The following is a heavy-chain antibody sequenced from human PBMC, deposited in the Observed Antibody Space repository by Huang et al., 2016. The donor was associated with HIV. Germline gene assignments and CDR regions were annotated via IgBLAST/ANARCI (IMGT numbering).Heavy chain of an antibody. J-gene: IGHJ5*02. Sequence: QVQLVESGGGLVQPGRSLRLSCAASGFTFTNYAIHWVRQASGKGLELVAFISYDGRNKFDADSGKGRFTISRDNSKSTLYLLMNSLRVDDTALYYCARSAVPGDGDWFDPWGQGTLVTVSS. CDR2: ISYDGRNK. CDR3: ARSAVPGDGDWFDP. CDR1: GFTFTNYA. D-gene: IGHD6-19*01. V-gene: IGHV3-30*04.